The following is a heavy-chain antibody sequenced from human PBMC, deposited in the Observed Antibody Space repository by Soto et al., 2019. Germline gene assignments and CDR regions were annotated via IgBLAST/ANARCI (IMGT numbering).Heavy chain of an antibody. CDR2: MNPNSGNT. CDR1: GYTFTSYD. J-gene: IGHJ5*02. V-gene: IGHV1-8*01. CDR3: ARSRWMVRGVRRGGESCFDP. D-gene: IGHD3-10*01. Sequence: ASVKVSCKASGYTFTSYDINWVRQATGQGLEWMGWMNPNSGNTGYAQKFQGRVTMTRNTSISTAYMELSSLRSEDTAVYYGARSRWMVRGVRRGGESCFDPWGQGTLVTVSS.